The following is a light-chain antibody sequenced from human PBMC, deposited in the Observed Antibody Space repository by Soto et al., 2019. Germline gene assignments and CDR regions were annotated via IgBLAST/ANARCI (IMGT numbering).Light chain of an antibody. CDR1: SSNIVAIYD. Sequence: QSVLTQPPSVSGAPGQRGTISCTGSSSNIVAIYDVHWYQQLPGTAPKLLIYGNTNRPSGVPDRFSGSKSGTSASLAITGLQAEDEADYYCQSYDSSLGGWVFGGRTKLTV. CDR3: QSYDSSLGGWV. V-gene: IGLV1-40*01. J-gene: IGLJ3*02. CDR2: GNT.